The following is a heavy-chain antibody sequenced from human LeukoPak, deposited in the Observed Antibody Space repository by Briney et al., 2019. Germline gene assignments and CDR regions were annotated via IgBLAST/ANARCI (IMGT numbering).Heavy chain of an antibody. D-gene: IGHD3-10*01. Sequence: PSETLSLTCAVYGGSFSGYYWSWIRQPPGEGLEWIGEINHSGSTNYNPALKSRVTISVDTSKNQFSLKLSSVTAADTAVYYCARGLGITMVRGAHTNYYYMDVWGKGTTVTVSS. V-gene: IGHV4-34*01. CDR3: ARGLGITMVRGAHTNYYYMDV. J-gene: IGHJ6*03. CDR2: INHSGST. CDR1: GGSFSGYY.